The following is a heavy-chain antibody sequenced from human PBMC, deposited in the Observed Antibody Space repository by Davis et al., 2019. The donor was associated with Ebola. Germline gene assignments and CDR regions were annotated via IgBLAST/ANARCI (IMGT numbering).Heavy chain of an antibody. Sequence: GESLKISCAASGFSFSSHVMRWVRQAPGKGLEWVSSISSSSSYIYYADSVKGRFTISRDNAKNSLYLQMNSLRDEDTAVYYCARGHCSGGSCYFSGYFDYWGQGTLVTVSS. V-gene: IGHV3-21*01. J-gene: IGHJ4*02. CDR3: ARGHCSGGSCYFSGYFDY. CDR1: GFSFSSHV. D-gene: IGHD2-15*01. CDR2: ISSSSSYI.